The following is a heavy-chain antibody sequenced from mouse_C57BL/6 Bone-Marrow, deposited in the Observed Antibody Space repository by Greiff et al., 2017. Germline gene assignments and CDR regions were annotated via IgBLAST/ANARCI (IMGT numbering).Heavy chain of an antibody. CDR3: ARGSYYSNYFDY. J-gene: IGHJ2*01. CDR2: NYPRSGNT. CDR1: GYTFTSYG. Sequence: QVQLQQSGAELARPGASVKLSCKASGYTFTSYGISWVKQRTGQGLEWIGENYPRSGNTYYNEKFKGKATLTADKSSSTAYMELRSLTSEDSAVYFCARGSYYSNYFDYWGQGTTLTVSS. D-gene: IGHD2-5*01. V-gene: IGHV1-81*01.